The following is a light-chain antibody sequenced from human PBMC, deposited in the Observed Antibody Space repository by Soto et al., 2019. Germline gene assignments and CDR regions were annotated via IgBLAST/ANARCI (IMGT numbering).Light chain of an antibody. V-gene: IGKV2-30*01. Sequence: DVVMPQSPLSLPVTLGQPASISCRSSQSLVYSDGNTYLNWFQQRPGQSPRRLISKVSNRDSGVPDRFSGSGSGTDFTLKISRVEAEDVGVYYCMQGTHWPVTFGGGTKVEIK. CDR1: QSLVYSDGNTY. J-gene: IGKJ4*01. CDR2: KVS. CDR3: MQGTHWPVT.